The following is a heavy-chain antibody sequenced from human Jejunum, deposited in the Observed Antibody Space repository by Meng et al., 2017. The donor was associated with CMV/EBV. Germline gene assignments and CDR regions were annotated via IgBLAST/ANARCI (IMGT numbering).Heavy chain of an antibody. D-gene: IGHD1-26*01. CDR1: GFSPSTSGEG. Sequence: QIILTVSGPTLVKPTQTLTLTCSFSGFSPSTSGEGVGWIRQPPGKALEWLALIYRGDDKRYSPSLNSRLTIAKDTSKNEVVLTLTNMGPIDTGTYYCAHFVGGYYPSRPDYWGQGTLVTVSS. J-gene: IGHJ4*02. V-gene: IGHV2-5*02. CDR3: AHFVGGYYPSRPDY. CDR2: IYRGDDK.